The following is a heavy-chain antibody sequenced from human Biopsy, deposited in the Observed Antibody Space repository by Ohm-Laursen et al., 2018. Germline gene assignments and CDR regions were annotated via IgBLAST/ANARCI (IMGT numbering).Heavy chain of an antibody. CDR3: ARPLRGGEYEGFDL. CDR1: DGSINSNDYY. CDR2: VHYSGAT. Sequence: TLSLTCTVSDGSINSNDYYWGWIRQAPGKGVEWLGSVHYSGATYYNPPLTSRATLSLDTAKNLFFLEVSAATAADTAVYYCARPLRGGEYEGFDLWGPGTMVSVSP. V-gene: IGHV4-39*01. J-gene: IGHJ3*01. D-gene: IGHD4-17*01.